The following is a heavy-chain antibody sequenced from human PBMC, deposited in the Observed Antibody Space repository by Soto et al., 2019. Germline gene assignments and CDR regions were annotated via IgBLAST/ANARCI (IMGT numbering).Heavy chain of an antibody. Sequence: LRLSCAGSGFTFGADWMTWVRQAPGKGLEWVANINRAGDDKYYMDSVKGRFTISRDNAKNSLYLQMNSLRVEDTAVYYCTRDLDTSGSAPISEYWGQGTLVTVSS. V-gene: IGHV3-7*03. CDR2: INRAGDDK. D-gene: IGHD3-22*01. CDR3: TRDLDTSGSAPISEY. CDR1: GFTFGADW. J-gene: IGHJ4*02.